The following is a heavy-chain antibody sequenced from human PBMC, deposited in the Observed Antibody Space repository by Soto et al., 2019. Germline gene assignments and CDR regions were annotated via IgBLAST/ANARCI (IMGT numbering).Heavy chain of an antibody. J-gene: IGHJ4*02. CDR3: ARRGSGSYSDY. CDR1: GGSINSGAYY. Sequence: PSETLSLTCTVSGGSINSGAYYWSWIRQPPGKGLEWIGYIYYSGSTYYNPSLKTRVAISVDMSKKQFSLKLSSVTAADTAVYYCARRGSGSYSDYWGQGTLVTVSS. V-gene: IGHV4-30-4*01. CDR2: IYYSGST. D-gene: IGHD3-10*01.